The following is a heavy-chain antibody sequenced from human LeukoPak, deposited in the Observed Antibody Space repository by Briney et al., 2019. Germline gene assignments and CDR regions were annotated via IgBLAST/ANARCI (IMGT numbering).Heavy chain of an antibody. J-gene: IGHJ4*02. CDR1: GGSISSYY. Sequence: SETLSLTCTVSGGSISSYYWSWIRQPPGKGLEWIGYIYYSGSTNYNPSLKSRVTISVDTSKNQFSLKLSSVTAADTAVYYCAREQPYYYDSSGYSGYFDYWGQGTLVTVSS. CDR2: IYYSGST. V-gene: IGHV4-59*01. CDR3: AREQPYYYDSSGYSGYFDY. D-gene: IGHD3-22*01.